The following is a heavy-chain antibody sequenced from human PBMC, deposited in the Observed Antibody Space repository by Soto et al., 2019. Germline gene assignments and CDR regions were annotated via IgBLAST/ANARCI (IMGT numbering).Heavy chain of an antibody. V-gene: IGHV3-15*07. Sequence: GGSLRLSCAASGFTFSNARINWVRQAPGKGLEWVGRIKSKTDGGTTDYAEPVKGRFAISRDDSNNMVYLQMNSLKIEDTAVYYCTTDSYSTIIIVRFDYWGHGTLVTVSS. CDR2: IKSKTDGGTT. CDR3: TTDSYSTIIIVRFDY. D-gene: IGHD3-22*01. J-gene: IGHJ4*01. CDR1: GFTFSNAR.